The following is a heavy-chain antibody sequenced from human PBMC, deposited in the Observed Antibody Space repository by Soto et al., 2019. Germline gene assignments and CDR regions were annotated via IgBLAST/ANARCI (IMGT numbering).Heavy chain of an antibody. CDR2: VSYDGSNK. D-gene: IGHD3-3*01. J-gene: IGHJ4*02. CDR1: GFTFSSYA. V-gene: IGHV3-30-3*01. Sequence: GGSLRLSCAASGFTFSSYAMHWVRQAPGKGLEWVAVVSYDGSNKYYADSVKGRFTISRDNSKNTLYVQMNSLRPEDTFVYFCARALNYDFWSGYPSVDYWGQGTLVTVPS. CDR3: ARALNYDFWSGYPSVDY.